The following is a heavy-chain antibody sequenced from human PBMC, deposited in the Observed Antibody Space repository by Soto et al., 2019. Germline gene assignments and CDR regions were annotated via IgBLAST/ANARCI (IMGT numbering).Heavy chain of an antibody. CDR3: ARGEDYSLLFHYLDS. V-gene: IGHV1-2*02. J-gene: IGHJ4*02. D-gene: IGHD3-16*01. Sequence: AAVKVCCNVSGYTFTGYYLHWARQAPGQGLEWMGWINPDNGAANYAQQFQGRVTMTRDTSISTVYLEFSSLRSDDTAVYFCARGEDYSLLFHYLDSWGQGSLATLS. CDR1: GYTFTGYY. CDR2: INPDNGAA.